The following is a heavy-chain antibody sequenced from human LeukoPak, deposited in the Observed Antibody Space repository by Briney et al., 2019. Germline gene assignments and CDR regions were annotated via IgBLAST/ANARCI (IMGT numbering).Heavy chain of an antibody. D-gene: IGHD5-12*01. CDR1: GFTLITYG. Sequence: TGGSLRLSCAASGFTLITYGMNWVRQAPGKGLEWVSVIFGSGETTYYADSVKGRFIISRDNSKNTLYLQMHSLRAEDTAIYYCAKDQRPDSGYDIDYWGQGTLVTVSS. J-gene: IGHJ4*02. CDR2: IFGSGETT. CDR3: AKDQRPDSGYDIDY. V-gene: IGHV3-23*01.